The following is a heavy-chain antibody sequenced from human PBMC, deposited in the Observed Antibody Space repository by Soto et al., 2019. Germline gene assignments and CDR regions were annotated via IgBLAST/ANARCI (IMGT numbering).Heavy chain of an antibody. D-gene: IGHD4-4*01. V-gene: IGHV3-48*03. CDR1: GFTFSSYE. CDR2: ISSSDSTI. Sequence: GGSLRLSCAASGFTFSSYEMNWVRQSPGKGLEWVSFISSSDSTIHYADSVKGRFTISRDNAKNSLYLQMNSLRAEDTAIYYCARERAVTKAVFYYYYGMDVWGQGTTVTVSS. CDR3: ARERAVTKAVFYYYYGMDV. J-gene: IGHJ6*02.